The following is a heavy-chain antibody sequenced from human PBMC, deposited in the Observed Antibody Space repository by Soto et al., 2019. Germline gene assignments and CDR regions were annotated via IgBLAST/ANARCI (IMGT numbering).Heavy chain of an antibody. CDR1: GFIFSNYG. J-gene: IGHJ4*02. D-gene: IGHD5-18*01. Sequence: QVQLVESGGGVFQPERPLRLSLAASGFIFSNYGRNWVRKAPGKGLEWVAVVSSAGSTKYYADSVKGRFTISRDNSKNTVFLQMNSLRAEDTAVYYCAKDLGYSYGGFFDYWGQGTLVTVSS. V-gene: IGHV3-30*18. CDR2: VSSAGSTK. CDR3: AKDLGYSYGGFFDY.